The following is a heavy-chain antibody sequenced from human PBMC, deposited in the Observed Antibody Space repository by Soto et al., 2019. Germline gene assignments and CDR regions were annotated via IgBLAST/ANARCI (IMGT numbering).Heavy chain of an antibody. CDR1: GFTFSRYW. CDR3: AREYAFLEWLLKENYYYYGMDV. V-gene: IGHV3-7*01. CDR2: IKQDGSEK. D-gene: IGHD3-3*02. J-gene: IGHJ6*02. Sequence: PGGSLRLSCAASGFTFSRYWMTWVRQDPGKGLEGVANIKQDGSEKYYVDSVKGRFTISRDNAKNSLYLQMNSLRAEDSAVYYCAREYAFLEWLLKENYYYYGMDVWGQGTTVTVSS.